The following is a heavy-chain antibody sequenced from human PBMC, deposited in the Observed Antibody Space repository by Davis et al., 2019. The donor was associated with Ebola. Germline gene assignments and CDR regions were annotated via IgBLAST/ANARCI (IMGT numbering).Heavy chain of an antibody. CDR2: IRSKVYGGTT. J-gene: IGHJ5*02. V-gene: IGHV3-49*04. CDR1: GFTFGDYA. CDR3: TRGYCTGGVCYTRWFDP. D-gene: IGHD2-8*02. Sequence: PGGSLRLSCTASGFTFGDYAMSWVRQAPGKGLEWVGFIRSKVYGGTTEYAASVKGRFTISRDDSKSIAYLQMNSLKTEDTAVYYCTRGYCTGGVCYTRWFDPWGQGTLVTVSS.